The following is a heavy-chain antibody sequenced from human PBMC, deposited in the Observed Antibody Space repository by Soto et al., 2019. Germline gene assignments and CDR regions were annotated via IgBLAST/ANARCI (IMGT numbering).Heavy chain of an antibody. CDR2: ISAYNGNT. V-gene: IGHV1-18*01. CDR1: GRTFTSSD. CDR3: ARLLLWFGELPNLWWFDP. Sequence: ASVKVSCKASGRTFTSSDIGWVRQAPGQGLEWMGWISAYNGNTNYAQKLQGRVTMTTDTSTSTAYMELRSLRSDDTAVYYCARLLLWFGELPNLWWFDPWGQGTLVTVS. D-gene: IGHD3-10*01. J-gene: IGHJ5*02.